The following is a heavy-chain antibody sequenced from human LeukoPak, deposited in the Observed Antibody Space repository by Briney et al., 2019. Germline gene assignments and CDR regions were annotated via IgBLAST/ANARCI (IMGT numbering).Heavy chain of an antibody. V-gene: IGHV4-34*01. CDR1: GGSFSGYY. CDR3: ARARGYSYGRIDY. Sequence: SETLSLTCAVYGGSFSGYYWSWLSQPPGKGLEWIGEINHSGSTNCNPSLKSRVTISVDTSKNQFSLKLSSVTAADTAVYYCARARGYSYGRIDYWGQGTLVTVSS. D-gene: IGHD5-18*01. CDR2: INHSGST. J-gene: IGHJ4*02.